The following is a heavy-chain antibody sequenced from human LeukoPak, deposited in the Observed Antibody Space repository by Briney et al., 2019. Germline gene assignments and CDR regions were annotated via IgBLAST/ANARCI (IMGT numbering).Heavy chain of an antibody. Sequence: PGGSLRLSCAASGFTFSNYGMHWVRQAPGKGLEWVSAISGSGGSTYYADSVKGRFTISRDNSKNTLYLQMNSLRAEDTAVYYCAKDLVAAIDYWGQGTLVTVSS. J-gene: IGHJ4*02. CDR1: GFTFSNYG. D-gene: IGHD2-15*01. CDR3: AKDLVAAIDY. CDR2: ISGSGGST. V-gene: IGHV3-23*01.